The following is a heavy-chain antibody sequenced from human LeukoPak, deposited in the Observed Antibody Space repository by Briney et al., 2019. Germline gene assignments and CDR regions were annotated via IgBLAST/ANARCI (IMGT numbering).Heavy chain of an antibody. Sequence: SETLSLTCTVSGGSISSYYWSWIRQPPGKGLEWIGYIYCSGSTNYNPSLKSRVTISVDTSKNQFSLKLSSVTAADTAVYYCARVALYDSSGHNYFDYWGQGTLVTVSS. D-gene: IGHD3-22*01. CDR2: IYCSGST. CDR1: GGSISSYY. V-gene: IGHV4-59*08. J-gene: IGHJ4*02. CDR3: ARVALYDSSGHNYFDY.